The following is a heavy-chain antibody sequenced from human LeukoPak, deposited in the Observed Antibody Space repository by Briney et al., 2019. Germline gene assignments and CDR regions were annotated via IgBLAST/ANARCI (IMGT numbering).Heavy chain of an antibody. Sequence: ASVKVSCKASGYTFKTYSIHWVRQAPGQRLEWMGWINPDNGNTRFSQTFQDRLTINRDTSASTAFMELSSLSSEDTAVYFCARDRAKGYTPLDPWGQGTLVTVPS. D-gene: IGHD1-1*01. CDR3: ARDRAKGYTPLDP. V-gene: IGHV1-3*01. CDR2: INPDNGNT. J-gene: IGHJ5*02. CDR1: GYTFKTYS.